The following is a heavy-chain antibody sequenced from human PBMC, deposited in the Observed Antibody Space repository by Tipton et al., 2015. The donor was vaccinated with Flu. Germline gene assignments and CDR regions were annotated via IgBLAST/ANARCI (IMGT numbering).Heavy chain of an antibody. J-gene: IGHJ4*02. CDR2: IYHSGST. V-gene: IGHV4-38-2*02. Sequence: LRLSCAVYGGSFSGYYWGWIRQPPGKGLEWIGSIYHSGSTYYNPSLKSRVTISVDTSKNQFSLKLSSVTAADTAVYYCARDGWELHIDYWGQGTLVTVSS. CDR3: ARDGWELHIDY. CDR1: GGSFSGYY. D-gene: IGHD1-26*01.